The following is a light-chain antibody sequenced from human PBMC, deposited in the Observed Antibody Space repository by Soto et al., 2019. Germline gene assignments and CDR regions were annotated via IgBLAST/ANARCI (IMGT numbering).Light chain of an antibody. Sequence: QSALTQPASVSESPGQSITISCTGTSDDVGYYNLVSWYQQHPGKAPKLMIYEVSKWPSGVSHRFSGSKSGNTASLTISGLRAEDEADYYCCSYAGSRTFVLFGGGTKLTVL. J-gene: IGLJ3*02. CDR1: SDDVGYYNL. CDR2: EVS. CDR3: CSYAGSRTFVL. V-gene: IGLV2-23*02.